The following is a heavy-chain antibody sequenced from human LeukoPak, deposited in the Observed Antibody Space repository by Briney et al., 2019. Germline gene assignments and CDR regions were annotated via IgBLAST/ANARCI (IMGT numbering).Heavy chain of an antibody. CDR1: GFTFSSYW. V-gene: IGHV3-74*01. CDR3: AREMGSGWYLSEYFQH. CDR2: INSDGRST. Sequence: GGSLRLSCAASGFTFSSYWMHWVRQAPGKGLVWVSRINSDGRSTSYADSVKGRFTISRDNAKNTLYLQMHSLRAEDTAVYYCAREMGSGWYLSEYFQHWGQGTLVTVSS. J-gene: IGHJ1*01. D-gene: IGHD6-19*01.